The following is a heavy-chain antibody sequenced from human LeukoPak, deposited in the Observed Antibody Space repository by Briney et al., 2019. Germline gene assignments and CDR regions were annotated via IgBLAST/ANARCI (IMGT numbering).Heavy chain of an antibody. CDR1: GGTFSSYA. Sequence: EASVKVSCKASGGTFSSYAISWVRQAPGQGLEWMGRIIPILGIANYAQKFQGRVTITADKSTSTAYMELSSLRSEDTAVYYCARDHNRRDGYTLTLDYWGQGTLVTVSS. D-gene: IGHD5-24*01. CDR2: IIPILGIA. V-gene: IGHV1-69*04. J-gene: IGHJ4*02. CDR3: ARDHNRRDGYTLTLDY.